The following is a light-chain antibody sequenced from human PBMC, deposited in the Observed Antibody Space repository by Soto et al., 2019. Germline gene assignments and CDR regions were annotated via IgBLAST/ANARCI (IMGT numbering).Light chain of an antibody. CDR3: QQLNSYPRT. J-gene: IGKJ1*01. CDR2: GAS. CDR1: QAISSY. V-gene: IGKV1-9*01. Sequence: IQLTQSPSSLSASVEDRVNITCQASQAISSYLAWYQQKPGRAANLLIYGASTLQSGVPSRFSGSGSGTDFTLTISSLQPEDFATYYCQQLNSYPRTFGQGTKVEIK.